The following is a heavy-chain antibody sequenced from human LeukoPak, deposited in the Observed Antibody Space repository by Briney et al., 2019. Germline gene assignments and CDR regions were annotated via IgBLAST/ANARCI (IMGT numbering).Heavy chain of an antibody. D-gene: IGHD2-2*01. CDR1: GFTFSSYA. CDR2: ISYDGSNK. Sequence: GGSLRLSCAASGFTFSSYAMRWVRQAPGKGLEWVAVISYDGSNKYYADSVKGRFTISRDNPKNTLYLQMNSLRAEDTAVYYCARGDVVVPAALSTGGFDYWGQGTLVTVSS. CDR3: ARGDVVVPAALSTGGFDY. V-gene: IGHV3-30-3*01. J-gene: IGHJ4*02.